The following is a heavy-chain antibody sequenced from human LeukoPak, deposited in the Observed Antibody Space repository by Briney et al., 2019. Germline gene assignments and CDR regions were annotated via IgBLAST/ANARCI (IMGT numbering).Heavy chain of an antibody. V-gene: IGHV1-2*02. CDR3: AGDLATSSNWELDY. J-gene: IGHJ4*02. D-gene: IGHD7-27*01. Sequence: ASVKVSCKASGYTFTGYFIHWVRQAPGQGLEWMGRINSNSGVTNYAQSFQGRVTMTRDTSINTAYMELSSLRSDDTAVYYCAGDLATSSNWELDYWGQGTLLTVSS. CDR2: INSNSGVT. CDR1: GYTFTGYF.